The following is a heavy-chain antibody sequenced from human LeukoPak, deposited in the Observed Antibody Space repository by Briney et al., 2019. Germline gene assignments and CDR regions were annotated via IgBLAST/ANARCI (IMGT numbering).Heavy chain of an antibody. Sequence: ASVKVSCKASGYTFTSYGISWVRQAPGQGLEWMGWISAYNGNTNYAQKLQGRVTVTTDTSTSTAYMELRSLRSDDTAVYYCARESYYDFWSGYEPYYYGMDVWGQGTTVTVSS. V-gene: IGHV1-18*01. CDR3: ARESYYDFWSGYEPYYYGMDV. CDR2: ISAYNGNT. CDR1: GYTFTSYG. D-gene: IGHD3-3*01. J-gene: IGHJ6*02.